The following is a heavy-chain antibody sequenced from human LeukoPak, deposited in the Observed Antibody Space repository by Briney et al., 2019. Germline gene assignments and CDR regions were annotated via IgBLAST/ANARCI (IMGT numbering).Heavy chain of an antibody. CDR2: IIPIFGTA. D-gene: IGHD3-10*01. J-gene: IGHJ4*02. V-gene: IGHV1-69*13. CDR1: GYTFTSYG. Sequence: GASVKVSCKASGYTFTSYGISWVRQAPGQGLEWMGGIIPIFGTANYAQKSQGRVTITADESTSTAYMELSSLRSEDTAVYYCARDQYDYGSDPYYFDYWGQGTLVTVSS. CDR3: ARDQYDYGSDPYYFDY.